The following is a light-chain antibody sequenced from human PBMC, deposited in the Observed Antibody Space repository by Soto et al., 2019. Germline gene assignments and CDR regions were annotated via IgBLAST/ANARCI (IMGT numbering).Light chain of an antibody. J-gene: IGKJ1*01. CDR3: QQYNNWPQT. CDR2: GAS. V-gene: IGKV3-20*01. Sequence: VLTQSPGTLSLSPGDRATLSCRASQSFSSHFLAWYQQKPGQAPRLLIYGASSRATGIPERFSGGGSGTDFTLTISGLQSDDFADYYCQQYNNWPQTFGQGTKVDIK. CDR1: QSFSSHF.